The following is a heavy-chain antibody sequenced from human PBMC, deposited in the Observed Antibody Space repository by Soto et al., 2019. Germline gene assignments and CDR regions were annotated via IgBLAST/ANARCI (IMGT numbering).Heavy chain of an antibody. CDR1: GGSISSGGYY. D-gene: IGHD6-13*01. V-gene: IGHV4-31*03. J-gene: IGHJ5*02. CDR3: ARGAAAGTEGWFDP. Sequence: PSETLSLTCTVSGGSISSGGYYWSWIRQHPGKGLEWIGYIYYSGSTYYNPSLKSRVTISVDTSKNQFSLKLSSVTAADTAVYYCARGAAAGTEGWFDPWGQGTLVTVSS. CDR2: IYYSGST.